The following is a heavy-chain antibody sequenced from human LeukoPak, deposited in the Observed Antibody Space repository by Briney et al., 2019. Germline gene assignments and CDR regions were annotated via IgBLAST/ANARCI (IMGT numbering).Heavy chain of an antibody. CDR1: GGSISSYY. CDR3: ARAELEYCSGGSCYVDYFDY. J-gene: IGHJ4*02. CDR2: IYYSGST. D-gene: IGHD2-15*01. Sequence: SETLSLTCTVSGGSISSYYWSWIRQPPGKGLEWIGYIYYSGSTNYNPSLKSRVTTSVDTSKNQFSLKLSSVTAADTAVYYCARAELEYCSGGSCYVDYFDYWGQGTLVTVSS. V-gene: IGHV4-59*01.